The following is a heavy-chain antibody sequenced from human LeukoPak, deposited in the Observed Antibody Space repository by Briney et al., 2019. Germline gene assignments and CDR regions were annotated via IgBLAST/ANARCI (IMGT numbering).Heavy chain of an antibody. J-gene: IGHJ3*02. CDR1: GVSISSDY. CDR2: IYNSGIT. V-gene: IGHV4-59*12. CDR3: ARVGSGYGPGVIGYAFDI. D-gene: IGHD5-12*01. Sequence: SETLSLTCNVFGVSISSDYWTWIRQPPGKGLEWIGYIYNSGITNYNPSLKSRVTISVDTSKNQFSLKLSSVTAADTAVYYCARVGSGYGPGVIGYAFDIWGQGTMVTVSS.